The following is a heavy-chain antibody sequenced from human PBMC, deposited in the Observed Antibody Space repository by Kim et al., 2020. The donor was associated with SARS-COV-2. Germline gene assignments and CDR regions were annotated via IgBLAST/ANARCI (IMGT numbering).Heavy chain of an antibody. CDR1: GFTFSSYS. CDR3: ARAGEMATITGAVDY. D-gene: IGHD5-12*01. Sequence: GGSLRLSCAASGFTFSSYSMNWVRQAPGKGLEWVSSISSSSSYIYYADSVKGRFTISRDNAKNSLYLQMNSLRAEDTAVYYCARAGEMATITGAVDYWGQGTLVTVSS. J-gene: IGHJ4*02. V-gene: IGHV3-21*01. CDR2: ISSSSSYI.